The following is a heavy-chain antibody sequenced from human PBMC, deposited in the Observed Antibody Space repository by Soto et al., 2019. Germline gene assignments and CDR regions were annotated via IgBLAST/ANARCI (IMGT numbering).Heavy chain of an antibody. CDR2: IYHSGST. V-gene: IGHV4-4*02. Sequence: QVQLQESGPGLVKPSGTLSLTCAVSSGSISSSNWWSWVRQPPGKGLEWIGEIYHSGSTNYNPSLKSRGTISVAKSKNQFSLKLSSVTAADTAVDYCARDPPPNYYMDVWGKGTTVTVSS. J-gene: IGHJ6*03. CDR3: ARDPPPNYYMDV. CDR1: SGSISSSNW.